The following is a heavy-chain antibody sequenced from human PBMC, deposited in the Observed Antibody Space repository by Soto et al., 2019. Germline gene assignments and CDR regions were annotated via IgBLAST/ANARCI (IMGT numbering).Heavy chain of an antibody. CDR1: GFTFSSYA. CDR3: AKIRYSSSWYEGNWFDP. D-gene: IGHD6-13*01. J-gene: IGHJ5*02. Sequence: VQLLESGGGLVQPGGSLRLSCAASGFTFSSYAMSWVRQAPGKGLEWVSAISGSGGSTYYADSVKGRFTISRDNSKNTLYLQMNSLRAEDTAVYYCAKIRYSSSWYEGNWFDPWGQGTLVTVSS. V-gene: IGHV3-23*01. CDR2: ISGSGGST.